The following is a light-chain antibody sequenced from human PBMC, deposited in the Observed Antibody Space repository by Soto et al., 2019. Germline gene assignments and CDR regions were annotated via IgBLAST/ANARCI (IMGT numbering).Light chain of an antibody. Sequence: EVVMTQSPATLSVSPGERATLSCRASQFVSTNLAWYHQKPAQPPRLLLYSASTRATGSPARCSSSGSGTEFTLTISSLQSEDSAVYYCQQFNNWPPLTFGGGTKVEIK. J-gene: IGKJ4*01. CDR3: QQFNNWPPLT. CDR1: QFVSTN. CDR2: SAS. V-gene: IGKV3D-15*01.